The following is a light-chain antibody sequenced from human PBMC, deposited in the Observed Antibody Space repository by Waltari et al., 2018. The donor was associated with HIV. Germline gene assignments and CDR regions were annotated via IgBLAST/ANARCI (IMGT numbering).Light chain of an antibody. J-gene: IGLJ3*02. CDR1: RSNIGSNY. CDR2: RNN. CDR3: AAWDDSLSGWV. Sequence: QSVLTQPPSASGTPGQRVTISFSGRRSNIGSNYIYWYQQLPGTAPKLRIYRNNQRPSGVPDRFSGSKSGTSASLAISGLRSEDEADYSCAAWDDSLSGWVFGGGTKLTVL. V-gene: IGLV1-47*01.